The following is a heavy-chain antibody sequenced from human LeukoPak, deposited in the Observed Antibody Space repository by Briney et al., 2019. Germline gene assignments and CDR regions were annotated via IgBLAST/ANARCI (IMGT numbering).Heavy chain of an antibody. CDR2: ISSLGGTR. D-gene: IGHD1-26*01. CDR3: ARDQGGSYSD. CDR1: GFTFSSYS. Sequence: PGGSLRLSCAASGFTFSSYSMNWVRQAPGKGLEWVSFISSLGGTREYADSVKGRFTISRDNAKNSLYLQMNSLRAEDTAVYYCARDQGGSYSDWGQRTLVTASS. J-gene: IGHJ4*02. V-gene: IGHV3-48*01.